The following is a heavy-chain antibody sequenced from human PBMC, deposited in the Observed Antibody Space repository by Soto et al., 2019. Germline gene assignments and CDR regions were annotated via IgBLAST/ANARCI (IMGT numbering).Heavy chain of an antibody. Sequence: ASVKVSCKASGYTFTNNDVSWVRQATGQGLEWMGWMNPGSGDTGYAQKFQGRVTMTRDISIATAYMELNSLTSEDTAIYYCARMESFGSLNWFDPWGQGILVTVPS. CDR3: ARMESFGSLNWFDP. CDR1: GYTFTNND. J-gene: IGHJ5*02. CDR2: MNPGSGDT. D-gene: IGHD5-18*01. V-gene: IGHV1-8*02.